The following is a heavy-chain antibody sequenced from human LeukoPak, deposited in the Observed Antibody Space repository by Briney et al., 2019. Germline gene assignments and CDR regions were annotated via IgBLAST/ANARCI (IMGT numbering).Heavy chain of an antibody. CDR1: GGSISSGTYY. D-gene: IGHD4-17*01. Sequence: SETLSLTCIVSGGSISSGTYYWGWIRQPPGKGLEWIGSIYYRGSTYYNPSLKSRVTISVDTSKNQFSLKLSSVTAADTAVYYCARRMTTVTGFDPWGQGNLVTVSS. J-gene: IGHJ5*02. CDR2: IYYRGST. V-gene: IGHV4-39*01. CDR3: ARRMTTVTGFDP.